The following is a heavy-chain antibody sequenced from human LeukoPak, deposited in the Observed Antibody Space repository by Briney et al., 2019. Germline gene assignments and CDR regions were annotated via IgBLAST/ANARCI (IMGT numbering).Heavy chain of an antibody. D-gene: IGHD2-2*01. J-gene: IGHJ4*02. Sequence: GASVKVSCKASGYTFSNSAFSWVRQAPGQGLEWMGWISSGHNDDPNYAQKFQGRVTMTTDTSTNTIYMELRSLRSDDTAVYYCARQYCSRTSCQYYPDYWGQGTLVTVSS. CDR2: ISSGHNDDP. CDR3: ARQYCSRTSCQYYPDY. CDR1: GYTFSNSA. V-gene: IGHV1-18*01.